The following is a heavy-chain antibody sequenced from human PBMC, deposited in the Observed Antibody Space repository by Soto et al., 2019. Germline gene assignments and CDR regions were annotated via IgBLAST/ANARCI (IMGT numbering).Heavy chain of an antibody. Sequence: QVQLQESGPGLVKPSETLSLTCSVSGDSISRKYWSWLRQPAGGGLEWIGRIYTTGATNYNSSLKSRVPKSVDTSKNQFSMRLTSVTAADTAVYFCAMTVIAPSPYLDHWGQGLLVTVSS. CDR3: AMTVIAPSPYLDH. CDR1: GDSISRKY. V-gene: IGHV4-4*07. J-gene: IGHJ4*02. CDR2: IYTTGAT. D-gene: IGHD4-17*01.